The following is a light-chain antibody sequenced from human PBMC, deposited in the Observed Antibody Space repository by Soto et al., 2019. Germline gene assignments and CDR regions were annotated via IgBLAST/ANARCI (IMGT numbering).Light chain of an antibody. Sequence: ETVLTQSPATVSLSLGERATLSCRASQSVGSYLAWYQHKPGQVPRLLIYDASNRATGIPARFSGSGSGTDFTLTISSLEPEDFAVYYCQQRYNWPGTFGQGTKVELK. J-gene: IGKJ1*01. V-gene: IGKV3-11*01. CDR2: DAS. CDR1: QSVGSY. CDR3: QQRYNWPGT.